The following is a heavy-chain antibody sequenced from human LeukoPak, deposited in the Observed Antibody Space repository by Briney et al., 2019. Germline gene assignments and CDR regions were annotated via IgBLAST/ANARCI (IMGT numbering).Heavy chain of an antibody. CDR1: GFTFSSYS. CDR3: YVDTAISDWIDP. J-gene: IGHJ5*02. V-gene: IGHV3-21*01. Sequence: GGSLRLSCAASGFTFSSYSMNWVRQAPGKGLEWVSSISSSSSYIYYADSVKGRFTISRDNAKNSLYLQMNSLRAEDTAVYYCYVDTAISDWIDPWGQGTLVIVSS. D-gene: IGHD5-18*01. CDR2: ISSSSSYI.